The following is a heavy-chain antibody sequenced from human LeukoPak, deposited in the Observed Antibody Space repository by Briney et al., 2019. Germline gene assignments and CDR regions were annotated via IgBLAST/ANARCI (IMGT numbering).Heavy chain of an antibody. D-gene: IGHD2-21*01. CDR3: ARWDELDWAFGT. V-gene: IGHV4-59*08. CDR2: FSLGETT. Sequence: SETLSLTCSVSGASITTYSWNWLRQSPRKGLEWIGYFSLGETTSYTSSLKSRVTISRDTSKNQVSLKLTSVTAADTAVYYCARWDELDWAFGTWGPGTLVTVSS. CDR1: GASITTYS. J-gene: IGHJ5*02.